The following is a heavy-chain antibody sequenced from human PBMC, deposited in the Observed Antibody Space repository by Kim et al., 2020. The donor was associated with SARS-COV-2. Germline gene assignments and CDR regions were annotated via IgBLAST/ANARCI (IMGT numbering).Heavy chain of an antibody. CDR1: GFRFSNYW. Sequence: GGSLRLSCEASGFRFSNYWMSWVRQAPGKGLEWVANIKADESGKKYVDSVKGRFTISRDNAKNSLYLQMSSLRAEDTAVYYCARWQYYSGFWGLDYWGQGPLVTVSS. V-gene: IGHV3-7*01. J-gene: IGHJ4*02. CDR2: IKADESGK. CDR3: ARWQYYSGFWGLDY. D-gene: IGHD5-12*01.